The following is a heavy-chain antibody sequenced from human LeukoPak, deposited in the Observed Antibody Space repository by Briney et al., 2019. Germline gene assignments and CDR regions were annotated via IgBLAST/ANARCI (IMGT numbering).Heavy chain of an antibody. D-gene: IGHD3-10*01. CDR3: ARDHYYGSGSYPLY. CDR2: IKQDGSEK. CDR1: GFTFSSYS. V-gene: IGHV3-7*04. Sequence: GGSLRLSCAAFGFTFSSYSMSWVRQAPGKGLEWVANIKQDGSEKYYVDSVKGRFTISRDNAKNSLYLQMNSLRVEDTAVYYCARDHYYGSGSYPLYWGQGALVTVSS. J-gene: IGHJ4*02.